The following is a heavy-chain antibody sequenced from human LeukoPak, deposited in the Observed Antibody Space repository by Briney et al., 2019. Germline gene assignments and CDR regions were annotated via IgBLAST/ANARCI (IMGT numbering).Heavy chain of an antibody. D-gene: IGHD3-22*01. V-gene: IGHV1-46*01. J-gene: IGHJ4*02. CDR3: ARDGPADYYDSSGYFDY. CDR2: INPSGGST. CDR1: GYTFTSYY. Sequence: ASVKVSCKASGYTFTSYYMHWVRLAPGQGLEWMGIINPSGGSTSYAQKFQGRVTMTRDTSTSTVYMELSSLRSEDTAVYYCARDGPADYYDSSGYFDYWGQGTLVTVSS.